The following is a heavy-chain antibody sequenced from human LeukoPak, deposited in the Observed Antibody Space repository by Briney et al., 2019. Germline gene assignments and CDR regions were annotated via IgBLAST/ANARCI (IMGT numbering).Heavy chain of an antibody. CDR1: GGSFSGYY. J-gene: IGHJ4*02. CDR2: INHSGST. Sequence: SKTLSLTCAVYGGSFSGYYWSWIRQPPGKGLEWIGEINHSGSTNYNPSLKGRVTISVDTSKNQFSLKLSSVTAADTAVYYCARGNPTYYYDSSGYYRYWGQGTLVTVSS. V-gene: IGHV4-34*01. D-gene: IGHD3-22*01. CDR3: ARGNPTYYYDSSGYYRY.